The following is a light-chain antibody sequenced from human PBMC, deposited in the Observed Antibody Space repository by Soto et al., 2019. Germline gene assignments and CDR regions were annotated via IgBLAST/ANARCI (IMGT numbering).Light chain of an antibody. CDR3: SSYTTSSTLYV. V-gene: IGLV2-14*03. CDR1: SSDVGAYNY. J-gene: IGLJ1*01. CDR2: DVT. Sequence: QSVLTQPASVSGSPGQAITISCTGTSSDVGAYNYVSWYQQYPGKAPKYIIYDVTNRPSGVSYRFSGAKSGNTASLTISGLQAEDGADYYCSSYTTSSTLYVFGTGTKLAVL.